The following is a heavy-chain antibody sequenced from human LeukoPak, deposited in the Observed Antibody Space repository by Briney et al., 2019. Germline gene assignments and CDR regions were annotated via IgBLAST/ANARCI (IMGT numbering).Heavy chain of an antibody. D-gene: IGHD3-22*01. CDR3: ASYSYDSSGYMVRY. CDR1: GFTFSRYS. Sequence: PGGSLRLSCAASGFTFSRYSMNWVRQAPGKGLEWVSSISSSSSYIYYADSVKGRFTISRDNAKNSLYLQMNSLRAEDTAVYYCASYSYDSSGYMVRYWGQGTLVTVSS. CDR2: ISSSSSYI. J-gene: IGHJ4*02. V-gene: IGHV3-21*01.